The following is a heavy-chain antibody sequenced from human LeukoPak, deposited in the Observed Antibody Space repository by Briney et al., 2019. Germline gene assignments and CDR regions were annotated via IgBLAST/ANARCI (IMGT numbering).Heavy chain of an antibody. CDR2: ISGRSDNT. Sequence: GGSLRLSCAASGFIFSNYAMYWVRQAPGKGLEWVSAISGRSDNTYYADSVKGRFTLSRDSSKDTLYLQMNSLRADDTAVYYCAKWGDYDVLTGYYVSDFWGQGTLVTVSS. J-gene: IGHJ4*02. V-gene: IGHV3-23*01. CDR1: GFIFSNYA. CDR3: AKWGDYDVLTGYYVSDF. D-gene: IGHD3-9*01.